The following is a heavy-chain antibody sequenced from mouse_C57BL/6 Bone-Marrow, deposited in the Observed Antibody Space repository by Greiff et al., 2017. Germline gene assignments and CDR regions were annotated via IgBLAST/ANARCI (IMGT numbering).Heavy chain of an antibody. CDR2: ISYSGST. CDR1: GYSITSGYD. D-gene: IGHD2-4*01. CDR3: ASGYDYDGAGFAY. Sequence: DVKLQESGPGMVKPSQSLSLTCTVTGYSITSGYDWHWIRHFPGNKLAWMGYISYSGSTNYNPSLKSRISITHDTSKNHFFLKLNSVTTEVTATYYCASGYDYDGAGFAYWGQGTLVTVSA. J-gene: IGHJ3*01. V-gene: IGHV3-1*01.